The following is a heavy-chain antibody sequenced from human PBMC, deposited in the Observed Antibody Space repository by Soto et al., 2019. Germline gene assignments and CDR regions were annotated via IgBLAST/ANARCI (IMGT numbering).Heavy chain of an antibody. Sequence: QVQLVQSGAEVKKPGASVKVSCKASGYTFTSYAMHWVRQAPGQRREWMGWINAGNGNTKYSQKFQGRVTITRDTSASTAYMELSSLRSEDTAVYYCARSRQTHYNWFDPWGQGTLVTVSS. CDR1: GYTFTSYA. J-gene: IGHJ5*02. D-gene: IGHD6-13*01. V-gene: IGHV1-3*01. CDR2: INAGNGNT. CDR3: ARSRQTHYNWFDP.